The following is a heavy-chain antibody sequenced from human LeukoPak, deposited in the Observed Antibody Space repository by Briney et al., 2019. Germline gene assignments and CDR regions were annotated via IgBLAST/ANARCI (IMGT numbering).Heavy chain of an antibody. CDR1: GFTFNGYN. Sequence: GGSLRLSCAASGFTFNGYNMNWVRQAPGKGLEWVSSISSSSSYIYYADSVKGRFTISRDNAKNSLYLQMNSLRAEDTAVYYCARDRGYSYAQDLDYWGQGTLVTVSS. CDR2: ISSSSSYI. CDR3: ARDRGYSYAQDLDY. J-gene: IGHJ4*02. D-gene: IGHD5-18*01. V-gene: IGHV3-21*01.